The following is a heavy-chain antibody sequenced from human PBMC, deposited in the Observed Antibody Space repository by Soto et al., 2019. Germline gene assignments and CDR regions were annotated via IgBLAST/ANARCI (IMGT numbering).Heavy chain of an antibody. CDR1: GFTFSSYA. Sequence: QVQLVESGGGVVQPGRSLRLSCAASGFTFSSYAMHWVRQAPGKGLEWVAVISYDGSNKYYADSVKGRFTISRDNSKNTLYLQMNSLRAEDTAVYYCARDPSGRRTYYGMDVW. J-gene: IGHJ6*01. CDR2: ISYDGSNK. D-gene: IGHD3-3*01. CDR3: ARDPSGRRTYYGMDV. V-gene: IGHV3-30-3*01.